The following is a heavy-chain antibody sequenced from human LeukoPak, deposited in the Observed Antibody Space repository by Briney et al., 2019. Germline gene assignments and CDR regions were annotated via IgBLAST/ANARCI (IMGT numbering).Heavy chain of an antibody. CDR3: ARGTVAVPAASAYYYYYMDV. CDR1: GGSFSGSY. J-gene: IGHJ6*03. CDR2: INHSGST. Sequence: PSETLSLTCAVYGGSFSGSYWSWIRQPPGKGLEWIGEINHSGSTNYNPSLKSRVTISVDTSKNQFSLKLSSVTAADTAVYYCARGTVAVPAASAYYYYYMDVWGKGTTVTVSS. D-gene: IGHD2-2*01. V-gene: IGHV4-34*01.